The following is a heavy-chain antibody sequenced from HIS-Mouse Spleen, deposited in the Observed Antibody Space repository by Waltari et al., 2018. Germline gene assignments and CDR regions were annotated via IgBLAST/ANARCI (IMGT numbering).Heavy chain of an antibody. J-gene: IGHJ2*01. CDR2: IYYSGRT. D-gene: IGHD6-13*01. CDR3: AREIPYSSSWYDWYFDL. CDR1: GGSISSSSYY. Sequence: QLQLQESGPGLVKPSETLSLTCTVSGGSISSSSYYWVWIRQPPGKGLEWIGSIYYSGRTSSNPSLKGRVHISVDTSKKQFSLKLSSATAADTAVYYCAREIPYSSSWYDWYFDLWGRGTLVTVSS. V-gene: IGHV4-39*07.